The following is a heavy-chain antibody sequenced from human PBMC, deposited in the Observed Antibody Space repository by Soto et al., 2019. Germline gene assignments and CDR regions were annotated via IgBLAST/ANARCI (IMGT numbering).Heavy chain of an antibody. CDR2: INPDNGNT. V-gene: IGHV1-3*01. Sequence: GASVKVSCKASGYTFTRYTMNWVRQAPGQRLEWMGWINPDNGNTKSSQKFQDRVIITRETSASTAYMDLSSLRSEDTAVYYCARGIATGQLDPWGQGTLVTVSS. CDR3: ARGIATGQLDP. CDR1: GYTFTRYT. D-gene: IGHD2-15*01. J-gene: IGHJ5*02.